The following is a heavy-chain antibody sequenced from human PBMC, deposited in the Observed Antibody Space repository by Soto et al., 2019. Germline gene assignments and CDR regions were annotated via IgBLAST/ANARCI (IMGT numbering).Heavy chain of an antibody. CDR1: GYTLTELS. CDR2: FDPEDGET. J-gene: IGHJ3*02. D-gene: IGHD3-9*01. Sequence: ASVKVSCKVSGYTLTELSMHWVRQAPGKGLEWMGGFDPEDGETIYAQKFQGRVTMTEDTSTDTAYMELSSLRSEDTAVYYCATLSLTYDILTPPPFDIWGQGPMVTVSS. CDR3: ATLSLTYDILTPPPFDI. V-gene: IGHV1-24*01.